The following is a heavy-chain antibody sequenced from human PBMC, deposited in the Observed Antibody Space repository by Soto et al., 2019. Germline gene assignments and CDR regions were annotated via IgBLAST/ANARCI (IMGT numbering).Heavy chain of an antibody. V-gene: IGHV6-1*01. CDR1: GDSVSSNSAA. D-gene: IGHD2-15*01. CDR2: TYYRSKWYN. Sequence: SQTLSLTCAISGDSVSSNSAAWNWIRQSPSRGLEWLGRTYYRSKWYNDYAVSVKSRITINPDTSKNQFSLQLNFVTPEDTAVYYCARAGYCSGGSCSPYYYYYGMDVWGQGTTVTVSS. J-gene: IGHJ6*02. CDR3: ARAGYCSGGSCSPYYYYYGMDV.